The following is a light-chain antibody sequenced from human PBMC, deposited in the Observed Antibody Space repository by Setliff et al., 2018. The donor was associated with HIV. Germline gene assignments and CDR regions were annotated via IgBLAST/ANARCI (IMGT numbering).Light chain of an antibody. Sequence: ALTQPASVSGSPGQSITISCTGTSSDVGGYKYVYWYQQHPGKAPKLMIYEVSNRPSGISNRFSGSKSGNTASLTISGLQAEDEADYYCSSYTSRNTLVFGTGTKGTV. V-gene: IGLV2-14*01. J-gene: IGLJ1*01. CDR3: SSYTSRNTLV. CDR2: EVS. CDR1: SSDVGGYKY.